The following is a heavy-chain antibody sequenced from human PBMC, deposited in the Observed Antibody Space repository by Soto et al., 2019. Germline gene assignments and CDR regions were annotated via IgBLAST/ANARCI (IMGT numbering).Heavy chain of an antibody. D-gene: IGHD5-12*01. J-gene: IGHJ6*02. CDR2: IIPIFGTA. V-gene: IGHV1-69*01. CDR3: AREAVATMEEGGRYYGMDV. Sequence: QVQLVQSGAEVKKPGSSVKVSCKASGGTFSSYAISWVRQAPGQGLEWMGGIIPIFGTANYAQKFQGRVTITADESTSTAYMELISLRSEDTAVYYCAREAVATMEEGGRYYGMDVWGQGTTVTVSS. CDR1: GGTFSSYA.